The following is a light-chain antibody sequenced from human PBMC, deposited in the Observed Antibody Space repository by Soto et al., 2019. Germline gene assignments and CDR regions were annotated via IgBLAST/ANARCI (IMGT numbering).Light chain of an antibody. CDR1: QNIGTW. J-gene: IGKJ4*01. Sequence: DIPMTQSPSILSALVGDRVTITCRASQNIGTWLAWYQQKPGKAPKLLIYEGSTLAGGVPSRFSGSGSGTEFTLTISSLQPDDFATYCCQQYNSYLLTFGGGTKVEIQ. CDR2: EGS. CDR3: QQYNSYLLT. V-gene: IGKV1-5*01.